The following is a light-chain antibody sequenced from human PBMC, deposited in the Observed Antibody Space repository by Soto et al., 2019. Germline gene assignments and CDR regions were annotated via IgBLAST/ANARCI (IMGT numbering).Light chain of an antibody. V-gene: IGLV1-44*01. CDR3: AAWDDSLGAYV. CDR2: TNN. Sequence: SVLTQPPSASATPGQRVTISCSGSNSNIGTNTVNWYQQLPGTAPRLLIYTNNQRPSGVPQRFSGSKTGTSASLAIGGLQSEDGADYYCAAWDDSLGAYVFGPGTKVTV. J-gene: IGLJ1*01. CDR1: NSNIGTNT.